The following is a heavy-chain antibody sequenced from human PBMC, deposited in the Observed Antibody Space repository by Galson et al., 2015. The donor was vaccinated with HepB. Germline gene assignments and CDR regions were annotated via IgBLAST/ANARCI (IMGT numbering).Heavy chain of an antibody. CDR1: GFSFTTYW. V-gene: IGHV5-10-1*01. CDR3: ARLEGYTHFDY. Sequence: QSGAEVKKPGESLRISCKGSGFSFTTYWITWVRQMPGKGLEWMGRIDPSDSCTNYSPSFQGHVTISADKSISTAYLQWGSLKAADTAMYYCARLEGYTHFDYWGQGTLVTVSS. D-gene: IGHD5-24*01. J-gene: IGHJ4*02. CDR2: IDPSDSCT.